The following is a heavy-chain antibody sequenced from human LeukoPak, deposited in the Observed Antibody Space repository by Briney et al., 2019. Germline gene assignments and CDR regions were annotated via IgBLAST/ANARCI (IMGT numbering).Heavy chain of an antibody. J-gene: IGHJ4*02. CDR3: ARGPPLTYDGSGYYFFDY. CDR1: GGSISSYY. D-gene: IGHD3-22*01. CDR2: IYYSGST. Sequence: SETLSLTCTVSGGSISSYYWSWIRQPPGKGLEWVGYIYYSGSTNYNPSLKSRVTISVDTSKNHFSLKLSSVTAADTAVYYCARGPPLTYDGSGYYFFDYWGQGTLVTVSS. V-gene: IGHV4-59*12.